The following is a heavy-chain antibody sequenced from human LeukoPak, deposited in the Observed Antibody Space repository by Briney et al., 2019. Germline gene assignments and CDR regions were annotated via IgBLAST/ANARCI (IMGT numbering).Heavy chain of an antibody. J-gene: IGHJ3*02. V-gene: IGHV1-2*02. CDR1: GYTFTGYY. CDR2: INPNSGGT. Sequence: GASVKVSCKASGYTFTGYYMHWVRQAPEQGLEWMGWINPNSGGTNYAQKFQGRVTMTRDTSISTAYMELSRLRSDDTAVYYCAREPGSHGAFDIWGQGTMVTVSS. CDR3: AREPGSHGAFDI.